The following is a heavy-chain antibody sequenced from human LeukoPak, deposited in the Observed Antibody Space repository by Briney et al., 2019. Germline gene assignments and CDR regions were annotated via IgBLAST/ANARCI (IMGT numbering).Heavy chain of an antibody. J-gene: IGHJ4*02. CDR1: GYSFTSYW. Sequence: GESLQISCKGSGYSFTSYWIGWVRQMPGKGLECMGIIYPGDSDTRYSPSFQGQVTISADKSISTAYLQWSSLKASDTAMYYCARHPRGYSSGWYFDYWGQGTLVTVSS. D-gene: IGHD6-19*01. CDR2: IYPGDSDT. CDR3: ARHPRGYSSGWYFDY. V-gene: IGHV5-51*01.